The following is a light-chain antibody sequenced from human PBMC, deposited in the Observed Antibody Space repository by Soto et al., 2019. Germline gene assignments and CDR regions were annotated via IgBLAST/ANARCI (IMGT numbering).Light chain of an antibody. Sequence: IQMTQSPSPLSSSVGDRVTITCRASQNISRYLNWYQQRPGRAPKFLIYAASSLQSGVPSRFSGSGFGTDFTLTISSLQPEDFATYYCQQSHSTPLTFGGGTKVDIK. CDR2: AAS. CDR3: QQSHSTPLT. J-gene: IGKJ4*01. CDR1: QNISRY. V-gene: IGKV1-39*01.